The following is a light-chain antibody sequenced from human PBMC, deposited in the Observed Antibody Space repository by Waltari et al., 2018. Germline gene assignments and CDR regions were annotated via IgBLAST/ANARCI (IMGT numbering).Light chain of an antibody. CDR2: DAS. Sequence: AIHLTQSPSSLSASVGDRITITCRASQGISSALAWDQQKPGESPKFLIYDASSLQSGVPSRFSGSASGTDFTLTITSLQPEDFATYYCQQLHSYPITFGQGTRLEIK. J-gene: IGKJ5*01. CDR3: QQLHSYPIT. CDR1: QGISSA. V-gene: IGKV1-13*02.